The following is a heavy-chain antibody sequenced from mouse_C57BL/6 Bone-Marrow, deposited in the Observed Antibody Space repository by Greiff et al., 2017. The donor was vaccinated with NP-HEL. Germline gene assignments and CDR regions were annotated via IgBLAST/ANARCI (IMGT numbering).Heavy chain of an antibody. D-gene: IGHD1-1*01. Sequence: QVQLKESGAELVRPGASVKLSCKASGYTFTDYYINWVKQRPGQGLEWIARIYPGSGNTYYNEKFKGKATLTAEKSSSTAYMQLSSLTSEDSAVYFCARDYGREVYWYFDVWGTGTTVTVSS. CDR3: ARDYGREVYWYFDV. J-gene: IGHJ1*03. CDR2: IYPGSGNT. CDR1: GYTFTDYY. V-gene: IGHV1-76*01.